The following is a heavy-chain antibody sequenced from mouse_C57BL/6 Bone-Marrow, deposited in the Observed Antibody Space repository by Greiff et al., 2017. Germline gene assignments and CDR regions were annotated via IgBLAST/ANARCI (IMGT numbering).Heavy chain of an antibody. V-gene: IGHV1-81*01. D-gene: IGHD2-14*01. J-gene: IGHJ3*01. CDR3: ARRDYRKRGFAY. CDR2: IYPRSGNT. CDR1: GYTFTSYG. Sequence: VMLVESGAELARPGASVKLSCKASGYTFTSYGISWVKQRTGQGLEWIGEIYPRSGNTYYNEKFKGKATLTAEKSSSTAYMELRSLTSEDSAVYFCARRDYRKRGFAYWGQWTLVTVSA.